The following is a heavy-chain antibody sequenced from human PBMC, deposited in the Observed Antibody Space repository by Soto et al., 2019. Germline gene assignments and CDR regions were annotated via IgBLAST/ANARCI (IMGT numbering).Heavy chain of an antibody. CDR2: ISSTTNYI. CDR1: GFTFSRYS. Sequence: GGSLRLSCAASGFTFSRYSMNWVRQAPGKGLEWVSSISSTTNYIYYADPMKGRFTVSRDNAKNSVYLDMNSLSAEDTAVYYCARESEDLTSNFDYWGQGTLVTVSS. CDR3: ARESEDLTSNFDY. J-gene: IGHJ4*02. V-gene: IGHV3-21*01.